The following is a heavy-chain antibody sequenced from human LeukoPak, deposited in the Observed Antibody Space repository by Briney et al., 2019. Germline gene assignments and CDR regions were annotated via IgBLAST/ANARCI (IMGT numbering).Heavy chain of an antibody. CDR2: IYYSGST. Sequence: LSETLSLTCTVSGGSISSHYWSWIRQPPGKGLEWIGYIYYSGSTNYNPSLKSRVTMSVDTSKNQLSLRLSSVTAADTAVYYCARAAYCGGDCYSLDYWGQGTLVTVSS. CDR3: ARAAYCGGDCYSLDY. CDR1: GGSISSHY. D-gene: IGHD2-21*02. V-gene: IGHV4-59*11. J-gene: IGHJ4*02.